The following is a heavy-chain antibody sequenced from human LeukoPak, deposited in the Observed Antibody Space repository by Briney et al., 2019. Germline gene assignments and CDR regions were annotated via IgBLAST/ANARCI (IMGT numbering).Heavy chain of an antibody. CDR3: ASFSQSDAFDI. CDR2: INHSGST. Sequence: SETLSLTCAVYGGSFSGYYWSWIRQPPGKGLEWIGEINHSGSTNYNPSLKSRVTIFVDTSKNQFSLKLSAVTAADTAVYYCASFSQSDAFDIWGQGTVVTVSS. J-gene: IGHJ3*02. V-gene: IGHV4-34*01. CDR1: GGSFSGYY.